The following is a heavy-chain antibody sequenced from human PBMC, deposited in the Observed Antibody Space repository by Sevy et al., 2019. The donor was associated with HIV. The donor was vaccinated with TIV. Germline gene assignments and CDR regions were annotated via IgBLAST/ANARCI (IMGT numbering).Heavy chain of an antibody. CDR1: GGTFSSYA. D-gene: IGHD2-2*02. CDR3: ARHLSSVVVPAAIRDYYYYGMDV. V-gene: IGHV1-69*13. J-gene: IGHJ6*02. Sequence: ASVKVSCKASGGTFSSYAISWVRQAPGQGLEWMGGIIPIFGTANYAQKFQGRVTITADESTSPAYMALSGLRSEDTAVYYGARHLSSVVVPAAIRDYYYYGMDVWGQGTTVTVSS. CDR2: IIPIFGTA.